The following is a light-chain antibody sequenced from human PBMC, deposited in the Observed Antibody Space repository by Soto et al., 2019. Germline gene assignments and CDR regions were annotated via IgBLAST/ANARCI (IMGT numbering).Light chain of an antibody. Sequence: EIVLTQSPGTLSLSPGERATLSCRASQSVSSSYLAWYQQKPGQAPRLLIYGASSRSPGIPDRFSGSGSGTDFSLTISRLEPEDFVVYYCQQYGSSLPTFGQGTKVEIK. J-gene: IGKJ1*01. CDR1: QSVSSSY. CDR2: GAS. CDR3: QQYGSSLPT. V-gene: IGKV3-20*01.